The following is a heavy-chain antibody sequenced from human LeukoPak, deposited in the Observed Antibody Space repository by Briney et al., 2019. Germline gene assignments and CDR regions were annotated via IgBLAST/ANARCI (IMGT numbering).Heavy chain of an antibody. D-gene: IGHD2-2*01. CDR3: ARDTVPAATDAFDI. V-gene: IGHV3-66*02. CDR1: GFTASSNY. Sequence: GGSLRLSCAASGFTASSNYMSWVRQAPGKGLEWVSVIYSGGSTYYADSVKGRFTISRDNFKNTLYLQMNSLRAEDTAVYYCARDTVPAATDAFDIWGQGTMVTVSS. CDR2: IYSGGST. J-gene: IGHJ3*02.